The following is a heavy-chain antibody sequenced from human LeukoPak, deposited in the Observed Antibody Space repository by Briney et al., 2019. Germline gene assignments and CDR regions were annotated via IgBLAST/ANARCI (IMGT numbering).Heavy chain of an antibody. CDR1: GGSISSGGYY. CDR2: IYYSGST. Sequence: SETLSLTCTVSGGSISSGGYYWSWIRQHPGKGRGWIGYIYYSGSTYYNPSLKSRVTISVDTSKNQFSLKLSSVTAADTAVYYCARVGGYTVTYYFDYWGQGTLVTVSS. D-gene: IGHD4-17*01. J-gene: IGHJ4*02. CDR3: ARVGGYTVTYYFDY. V-gene: IGHV4-31*03.